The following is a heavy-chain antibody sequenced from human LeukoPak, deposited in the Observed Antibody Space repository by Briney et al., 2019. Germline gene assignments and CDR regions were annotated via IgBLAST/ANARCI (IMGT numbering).Heavy chain of an antibody. V-gene: IGHV3-30*18. CDR3: AKAAGYCSSTSCPRGDYYYYYGMDV. Sequence: PGGSLRLSCAASGFTFSSYGMHWVRQAPGKGLEWVAVISYGGSNKYYAESVKGRFTVSRDNSKNTLYLQMNSLRAEDTAVYYCAKAAGYCSSTSCPRGDYYYYYGMDVWGQGTTVTVSS. CDR1: GFTFSSYG. J-gene: IGHJ6*02. CDR2: ISYGGSNK. D-gene: IGHD2-2*01.